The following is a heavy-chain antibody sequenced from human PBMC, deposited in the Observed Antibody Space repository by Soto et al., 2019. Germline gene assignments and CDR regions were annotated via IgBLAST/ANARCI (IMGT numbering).Heavy chain of an antibody. CDR2: IYYSGST. V-gene: IGHV4-59*12. CDR1: GGSISSYY. Sequence: SETLSLTCTVSGGSISSYYWSWIRQPPGKGLEWIGYIYYSGSTNYNPSLKSRVTIPVDTSKNQFSLKLSSVTAADTAVYYCARDPRGFAFDIWGQGTMVTVSS. J-gene: IGHJ3*02. CDR3: ARDPRGFAFDI.